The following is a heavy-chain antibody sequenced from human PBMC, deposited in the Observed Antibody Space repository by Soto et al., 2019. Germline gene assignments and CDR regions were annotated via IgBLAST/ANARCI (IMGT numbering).Heavy chain of an antibody. CDR3: ARPRGYEIFDS. V-gene: IGHV3-7*01. J-gene: IGHJ4*02. CDR2: IRQDGSEK. Sequence: GGSLRLSCAASGFTFSSYWMSWVRQTPGKGLEWVADIRQDGSEKKYVDSVKGRFTISRDNAKNSLFLQMDSLRAEDTAVYYCARPRGYEIFDSWGQGTLVTVSS. CDR1: GFTFSSYW. D-gene: IGHD5-12*01.